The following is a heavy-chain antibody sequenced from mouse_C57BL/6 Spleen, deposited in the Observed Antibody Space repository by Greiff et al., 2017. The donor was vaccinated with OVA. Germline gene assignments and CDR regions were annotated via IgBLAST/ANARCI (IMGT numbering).Heavy chain of an antibody. CDR2: FYPGSGSI. CDR1: GYTFTEYT. CDR3: ARHEDGLRYWYFDV. D-gene: IGHD2-4*01. J-gene: IGHJ1*03. V-gene: IGHV1-62-2*01. Sequence: VKLMESGAELVKPGASVKLSCKASGYTFTEYTIHWVKQRSGQGLEWIGWFYPGSGSIKYNEKFKDKATLTADKSSSTVSMELSRLTSEDSAVYVCARHEDGLRYWYFDVWGTGTTVTVSS.